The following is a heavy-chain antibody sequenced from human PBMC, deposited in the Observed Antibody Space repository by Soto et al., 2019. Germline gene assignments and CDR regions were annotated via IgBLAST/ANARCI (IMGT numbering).Heavy chain of an antibody. CDR3: ARGSRRYGDWDYYYGMDV. J-gene: IGHJ6*02. Sequence: PSETLSLTCTVSGGSISSGDYYWSWIRQPPGKGLEWIGYIYYSGSTYYNPSLKSRVTISVDTSKNQFSLKLSSVTAADTAVYYCARGSRRYGDWDYYYGMDVWGQGTMVT. CDR1: GGSISSGDYY. V-gene: IGHV4-30-4*01. D-gene: IGHD4-17*01. CDR2: IYYSGST.